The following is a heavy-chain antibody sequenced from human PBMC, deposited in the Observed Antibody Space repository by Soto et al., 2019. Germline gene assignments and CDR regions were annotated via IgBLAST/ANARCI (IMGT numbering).Heavy chain of an antibody. CDR1: GGTFSNDI. CDR3: VRDSPIGSTYSGYDGIDY. J-gene: IGHJ4*02. D-gene: IGHD5-12*01. Sequence: QVQVVQSGAEVKKPGSSVKVSCKASGGTFSNDIITWVRQAPGHGLEWMGRISPLLDIANYAQKFQGRVTITADKSTSTAYMEMNSLRSEDTAVYYCVRDSPIGSTYSGYDGIDYWGQGTLVTVSS. CDR2: ISPLLDIA. V-gene: IGHV1-69*08.